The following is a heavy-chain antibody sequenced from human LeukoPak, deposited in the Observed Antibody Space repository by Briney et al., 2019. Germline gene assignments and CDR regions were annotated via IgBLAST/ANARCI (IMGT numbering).Heavy chain of an antibody. Sequence: EASVKVSCKASGYTFTGYYMHWVRQAPGQGLEWMGWINPSSGGTNYAQKFQGRVTMTRDTSISTAYMELSRLRSDDTAVYYCARAFTIFGVVIKIRAFDIWGQGTMVTVSS. CDR3: ARAFTIFGVVIKIRAFDI. V-gene: IGHV1-2*02. J-gene: IGHJ3*02. CDR2: INPSSGGT. D-gene: IGHD3-3*01. CDR1: GYTFTGYY.